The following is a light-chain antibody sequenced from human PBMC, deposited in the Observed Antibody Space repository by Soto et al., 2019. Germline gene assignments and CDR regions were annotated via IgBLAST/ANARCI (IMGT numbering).Light chain of an antibody. CDR3: QQYANVPRS. Sequence: EIVLTQSPGTLSLSPGERATLSCRASQSVSNNYLAWYQQKPGQAPRLLIYGASNRATGIPDRFSGSGSGTDFTLTISRLEPEDFAIYYCQQYANVPRSFGQGTKVDIK. V-gene: IGKV3-20*01. CDR2: GAS. CDR1: QSVSNNY. J-gene: IGKJ1*01.